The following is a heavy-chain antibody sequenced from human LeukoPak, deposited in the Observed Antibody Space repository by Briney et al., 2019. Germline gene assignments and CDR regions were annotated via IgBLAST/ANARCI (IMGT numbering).Heavy chain of an antibody. CDR1: GYSFTSYW. CDR2: IFPGDSDT. J-gene: IGHJ3*02. D-gene: IGHD2-21*01. V-gene: IGHV5-51*07. CDR3: ARPASGGDGVDAFDI. Sequence: GESLKISCKGSGYSFTSYWIGWVHHMLGKGLEWLGIIFPGDSDTRYSPSFQGQVTISADKSISTAYLQWSSLKASDTAMYYCARPASGGDGVDAFDIWGQGTMVTVSS.